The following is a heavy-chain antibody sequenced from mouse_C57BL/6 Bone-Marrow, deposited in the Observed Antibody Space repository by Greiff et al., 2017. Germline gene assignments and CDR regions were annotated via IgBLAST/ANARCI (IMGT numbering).Heavy chain of an antibody. CDR3: ARPYGVVDAMDY. CDR2: INPSSGYT. V-gene: IGHV1-4*01. Sequence: QVQLKESGAELARPGASVKMSCKASGYTFTSYTMHWVKQRPGQGLEWIGYINPSSGYTKYNQKFKDKATLTADKSSSTAYMQLSSLTSEDSAVYYCARPYGVVDAMDYWGQGTSVTVSS. J-gene: IGHJ4*01. CDR1: GYTFTSYT. D-gene: IGHD1-1*01.